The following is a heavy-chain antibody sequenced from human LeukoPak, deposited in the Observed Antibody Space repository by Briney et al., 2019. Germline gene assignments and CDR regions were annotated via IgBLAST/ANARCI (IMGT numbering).Heavy chain of an antibody. CDR1: GFTFSDYA. J-gene: IGHJ4*02. CDR2: LSGSGAGT. D-gene: IGHD3-16*01. CDR3: AKGGTPRVWVDY. Sequence: GGSLRLSCAASGFTFSDYALGWVRQAPGRGLEWVATLSGSGAGTYYSDSVQGRFTISRDNSKNTLYLQMNSLRAEDTAVYYCAKGGTPRVWVDYWGQGTLVTVSS. V-gene: IGHV3-23*01.